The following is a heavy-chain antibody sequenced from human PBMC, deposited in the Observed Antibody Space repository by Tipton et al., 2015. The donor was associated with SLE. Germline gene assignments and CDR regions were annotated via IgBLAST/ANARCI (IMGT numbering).Heavy chain of an antibody. CDR2: IYHSGTT. CDR3: ARGTLEWSHEPDY. Sequence: TLSLTCTVSGASISGGGYSWNWIRQPPGKGLEWIGYIYHSGTTYYNPSLKSRVTISVNTSKNQFSLRLSSVTAADTAMFYCARGTLEWSHEPDYWGQGTLVTVST. D-gene: IGHD3-3*01. J-gene: IGHJ4*02. V-gene: IGHV4-30-2*01. CDR1: GASISGGGYS.